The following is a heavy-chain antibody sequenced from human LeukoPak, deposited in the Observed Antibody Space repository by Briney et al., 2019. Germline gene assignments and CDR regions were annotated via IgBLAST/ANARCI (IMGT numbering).Heavy chain of an antibody. Sequence: GGSLRLSCAASEFTFVRYAMNWVCQAPGKGLEWVSYISSSSFKIGYADSVKGRFTISRDNSKISLYLQMDSLRVEDTAVYYCVRDPSYGSSWYYYMDVWGKGTTVTVSS. CDR2: ISSSSFKI. V-gene: IGHV3-48*04. CDR1: EFTFVRYA. CDR3: VRDPSYGSSWYYYMDV. J-gene: IGHJ6*03. D-gene: IGHD6-13*01.